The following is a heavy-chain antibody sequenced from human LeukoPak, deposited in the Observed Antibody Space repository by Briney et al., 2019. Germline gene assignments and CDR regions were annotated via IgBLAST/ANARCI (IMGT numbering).Heavy chain of an antibody. Sequence: WASVKVSCKASGYTFTSYGISWVRQAPGQGLEWMGWISAYNGNTNYAQKLQGRVTMTTDTSTSTAYMELRSLRSDDTAVYYCAREKDYDFWSGYHGYYMDVWGKGTTVTVSS. V-gene: IGHV1-18*01. D-gene: IGHD3-3*01. J-gene: IGHJ6*03. CDR3: AREKDYDFWSGYHGYYMDV. CDR2: ISAYNGNT. CDR1: GYTFTSYG.